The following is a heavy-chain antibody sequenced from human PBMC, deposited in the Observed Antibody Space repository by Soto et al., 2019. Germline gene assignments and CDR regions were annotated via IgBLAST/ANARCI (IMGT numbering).Heavy chain of an antibody. CDR1: GGSFSDYY. CDR2: SNHIGNP. CDR3: ARGPITVAGCFDL. D-gene: IGHD6-19*01. V-gene: IGHV4-34*01. J-gene: IGHJ5*02. Sequence: SETLSLTCAVFGGSFSDYYWAWIRQPPGKGLEWIGQSNHIGNPNYNPSLKGRVTISVDTSRNQFSLKLSSVTAADTAVYYCARGPITVAGCFDLWGQGTLVTVSS.